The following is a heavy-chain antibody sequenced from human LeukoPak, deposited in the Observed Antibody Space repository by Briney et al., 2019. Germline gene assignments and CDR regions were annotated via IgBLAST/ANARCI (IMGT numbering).Heavy chain of an antibody. Sequence: PGRSLRLSCAASGFTFDDYAMHWVRQAPGKGLEWVSGISWNSGSIGYADSVKGRFTISRDNAKNSLYLQMNSLRAEDTALYYCAKDNYDILTGYGGYFDYWGQGTLVTVSS. J-gene: IGHJ4*02. CDR1: GFTFDDYA. CDR2: ISWNSGSI. V-gene: IGHV3-9*01. D-gene: IGHD3-9*01. CDR3: AKDNYDILTGYGGYFDY.